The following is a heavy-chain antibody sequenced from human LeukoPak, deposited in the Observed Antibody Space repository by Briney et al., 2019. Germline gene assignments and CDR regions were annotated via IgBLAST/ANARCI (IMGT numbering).Heavy chain of an antibody. D-gene: IGHD5-12*01. CDR2: INHSGST. Sequence: PSETLSLTCAVYGGSFSGYYWSWIRQPPGKRLEWIGEINHSGSTNYNPSLKSRVTISVDTSKNQFSLKLSSVTAADTAVYYCARGVRGEDSGYEKGCLDYWGQGTLVTVSS. CDR1: GGSFSGYY. J-gene: IGHJ4*02. CDR3: ARGVRGEDSGYEKGCLDY. V-gene: IGHV4-34*01.